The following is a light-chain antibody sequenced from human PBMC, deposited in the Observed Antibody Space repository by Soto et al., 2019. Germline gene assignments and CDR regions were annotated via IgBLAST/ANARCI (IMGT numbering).Light chain of an antibody. CDR3: QHSGDFRWT. CDR1: QSVSSD. CDR2: DAS. Sequence: EIVMTQSPATLSVSPGESATLSCRASQSVSSDLAWYQQKPGQAPRLLIYDASTRATGIPARFSGSGSGTEFTLTISSLQSEDFAVYYCQHSGDFRWTFGQGTKVEVK. J-gene: IGKJ1*01. V-gene: IGKV3-15*01.